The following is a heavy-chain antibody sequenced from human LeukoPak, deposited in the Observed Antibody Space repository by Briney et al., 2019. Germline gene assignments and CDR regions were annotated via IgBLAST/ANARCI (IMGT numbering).Heavy chain of an antibody. J-gene: IGHJ4*02. CDR1: GYTFTGYY. Sequence: GASVKVSCKASGYTFTGYYMHWVRQAPGQGLEWMGWINPNSGGTNYAQKFQGRVTMTRDTSISTAYMELSRLRSDDTAVYYCAREMGTTGTTFPEVYDYWGQGTLVTVSS. V-gene: IGHV1-2*02. CDR2: INPNSGGT. CDR3: AREMGTTGTTFPEVYDY. D-gene: IGHD1-1*01.